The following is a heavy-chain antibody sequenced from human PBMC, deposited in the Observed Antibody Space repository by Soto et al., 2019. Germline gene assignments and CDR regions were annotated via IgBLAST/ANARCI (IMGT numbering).Heavy chain of an antibody. V-gene: IGHV3-30*15. CDR2: ISYDGSSQ. CDR1: GFIFNRYA. CDR3: ARDLNAGLADY. D-gene: IGHD6-13*01. J-gene: IGHJ4*02. Sequence: QVQLVQSGGGVVQPGKSLRLSCAASGFIFNRYAFHCVRQAPGKGLEWVAQISYDGSSQYYGDSVKGRFTISRDNSNNTLFLHISSLRPEDTAVYYCARDLNAGLADYWGQGTLVTVSS.